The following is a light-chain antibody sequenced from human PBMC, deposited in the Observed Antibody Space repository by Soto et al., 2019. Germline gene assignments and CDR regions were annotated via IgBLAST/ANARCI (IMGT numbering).Light chain of an antibody. CDR3: QQYAGSPYT. Sequence: EIVLTQSPGTLSLSPGERATLSCRASQSVSSSYLAWYQQKPGQAPRLLIFDTSYRTTGIPDRFSGSGSVTDFTLTISRLEPEDFAVYYGQQYAGSPYTFGRGTRLEIK. J-gene: IGKJ2*01. CDR2: DTS. CDR1: QSVSSSY. V-gene: IGKV3-20*01.